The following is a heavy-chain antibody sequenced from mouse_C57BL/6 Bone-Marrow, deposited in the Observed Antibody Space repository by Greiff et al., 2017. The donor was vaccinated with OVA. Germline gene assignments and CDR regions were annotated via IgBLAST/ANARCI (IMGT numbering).Heavy chain of an antibody. Sequence: EVMLVESGGGLVKPGGSLKLSCAASGFTFSSYAMSWVRQTPEKRLEWVATISDGGSYTYYPDNVKGRFTISRDNAKNNLYLQMSHLKSEDTAMYYCARDEDYDYFLCAYWGQGTLVTVSA. J-gene: IGHJ3*01. CDR2: ISDGGSYT. CDR3: ARDEDYDYFLCAY. CDR1: GFTFSSYA. V-gene: IGHV5-4*01. D-gene: IGHD2-4*01.